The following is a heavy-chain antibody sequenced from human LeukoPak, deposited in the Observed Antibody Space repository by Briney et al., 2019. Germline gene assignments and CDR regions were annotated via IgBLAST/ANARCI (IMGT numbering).Heavy chain of an antibody. D-gene: IGHD5-18*01. CDR1: GGSISSTDYF. CDR3: ARESSPMVTGNPLDY. Sequence: PSGTLSLTCTVSGGSISSTDYFWSWIRQPAGKGLEWIGHVYTSGSTNYNPSLKSRVTISVDTSKNQSFLRLTSVTAADTAVYYCARESSPMVTGNPLDYWGQGTLVTVSS. J-gene: IGHJ4*02. CDR2: VYTSGST. V-gene: IGHV4-61*09.